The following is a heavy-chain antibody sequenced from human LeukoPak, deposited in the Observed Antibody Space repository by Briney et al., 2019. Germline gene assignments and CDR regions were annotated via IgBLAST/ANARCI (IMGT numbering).Heavy chain of an antibody. CDR1: GFTFSNYA. J-gene: IGHJ4*02. Sequence: GGSLRLSCAASGFTFSNYAMSWVRQAPGKGLEWVSGICVSAGSAYYADSVKGRFTISRDNSKNTLYLQMNSLRAEDTAVYYCAKDYSSAYWGQGTLVTVSS. D-gene: IGHD3-22*01. V-gene: IGHV3-23*01. CDR3: AKDYSSAY. CDR2: ICVSAGSA.